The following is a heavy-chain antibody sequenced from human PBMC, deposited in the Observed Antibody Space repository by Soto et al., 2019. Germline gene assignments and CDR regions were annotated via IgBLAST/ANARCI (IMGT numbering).Heavy chain of an antibody. V-gene: IGHV1-69*02. CDR2: IIPILGIA. CDR1: GGTFSSYT. D-gene: IGHD6-19*01. J-gene: IGHJ6*03. Sequence: QVQLVQSGAEVKKPGSSVKVSCKASGGTFSSYTISWVRQAPGQGLEWMGRIIPILGIANYAQKFQGRVTITADKSTSTAYMELSSLRSEDTAVYYCARGPAGIAVAGTRNYYYYMDVWGKGTTVTVSS. CDR3: ARGPAGIAVAGTRNYYYYMDV.